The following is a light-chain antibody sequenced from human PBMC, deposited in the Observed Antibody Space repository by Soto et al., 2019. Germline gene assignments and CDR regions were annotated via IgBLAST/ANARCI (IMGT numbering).Light chain of an antibody. CDR2: DVS. V-gene: IGLV2-14*01. CDR1: SSDVGGYNY. Sequence: QSVLTQPASVSGSPGQSITISCTGTSSDVGGYNYVSWYQQHPGKAHKLMIYDVSNRPSGVSNRFSGSKSGNTASLTISGLQAEDASDYYCSSYTGSSTYVFVTGTKLTVL. J-gene: IGLJ1*01. CDR3: SSYTGSSTYV.